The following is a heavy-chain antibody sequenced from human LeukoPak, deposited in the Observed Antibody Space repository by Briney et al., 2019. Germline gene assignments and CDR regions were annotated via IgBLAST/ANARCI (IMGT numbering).Heavy chain of an antibody. V-gene: IGHV1-18*01. CDR1: GYTFSSYG. D-gene: IGHD3-22*01. Sequence: ASVKVSCKASGYTFSSYGISWVRQAPGQGLEWMGWISAYNGHTKYAQKVQGRVTMTRDTSTSTAYMELRSLRSDDTAVYYCARDGHRRYHYDSSGREDAFDIWGQGTMVTVSS. J-gene: IGHJ3*02. CDR3: ARDGHRRYHYDSSGREDAFDI. CDR2: ISAYNGHT.